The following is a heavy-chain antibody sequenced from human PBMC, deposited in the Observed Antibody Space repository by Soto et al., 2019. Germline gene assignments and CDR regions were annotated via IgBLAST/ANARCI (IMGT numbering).Heavy chain of an antibody. CDR3: ASPLPLITMVRGVIVK. Sequence: QLQLQESGPGLVKPSETLSLTCTVSGGSISSSSYYWGWIRQPPGKGLEWIGSIYYSGSTYYNPSLKSRVTISVDTSKNQFSLKLSSVTAADTAVYYCASPLPLITMVRGVIVKWGQGTLVTVSS. CDR2: IYYSGST. D-gene: IGHD3-10*01. CDR1: GGSISSSSYY. J-gene: IGHJ4*02. V-gene: IGHV4-39*01.